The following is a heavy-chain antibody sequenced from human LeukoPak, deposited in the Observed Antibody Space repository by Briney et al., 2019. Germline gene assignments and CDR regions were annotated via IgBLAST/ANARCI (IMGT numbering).Heavy chain of an antibody. CDR3: VKHITSSYYGIDA. J-gene: IGHJ6*02. D-gene: IGHD6-6*01. CDR1: GFTFTNYL. CDR2: VDNAATGT. Sequence: PGGSLRLSCAASGFTFTNYLMRWVRQAPGKGLEWVSSVDNAATGTYYADSVRGRFTISRDNSKNTVYLHMNTLRAEDTAVYYCVKHITSSYYGIDAWGQGTTVTVSS. V-gene: IGHV3-23*05.